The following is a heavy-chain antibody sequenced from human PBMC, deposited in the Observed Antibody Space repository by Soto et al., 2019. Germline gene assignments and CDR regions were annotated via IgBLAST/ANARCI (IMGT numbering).Heavy chain of an antibody. Sequence: SETLSLTCAVSGGSISSGGYSWSWIRQPPGKGLEWIGYIYHSGSTYYNPSLKSRVTILVGRSKNQFSLKLSSVTAADTAVYYCARGEVVALGYWGQGTLVTVSS. V-gene: IGHV4-30-2*01. J-gene: IGHJ4*02. D-gene: IGHD2-15*01. CDR2: IYHSGST. CDR1: GGSISSGGYS. CDR3: ARGEVVALGY.